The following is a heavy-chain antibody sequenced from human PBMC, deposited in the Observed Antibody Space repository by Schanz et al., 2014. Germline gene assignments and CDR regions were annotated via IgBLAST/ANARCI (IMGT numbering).Heavy chain of an antibody. J-gene: IGHJ4*02. CDR2: IIPVLAIA. CDR1: GGTFSSYT. Sequence: QVQLVQSGAEVKKPGSSVKVSCTASGGTFSSYTISWIRQAPGQGLEWMGRIIPVLAIADYAQKFQGRVTITADKSTSTASMELSSMRSEDTAVYYCARDRLEGGAECYSVEVFEIWGQGTLVIVSS. V-gene: IGHV1-69*08. D-gene: IGHD2-21*01. CDR3: ARDRLEGGAECYSVEVFEI.